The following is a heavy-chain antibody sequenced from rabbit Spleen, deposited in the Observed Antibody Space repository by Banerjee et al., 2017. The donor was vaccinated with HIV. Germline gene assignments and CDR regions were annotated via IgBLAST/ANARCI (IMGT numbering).Heavy chain of an antibody. CDR2: INTATGKA. J-gene: IGHJ4*01. Sequence: QEQLVESGGGLVKPEGYLTLTCKASGFSFSDRDVMCWVRQAPGKGLEWIACINTATGKAVYASWVNGRFTISKTSSTTVTLQMTTLTAADTATYFCARDLVAVIGWNFNLWGQGTLVTVS. D-gene: IGHD1-1*01. CDR3: ARDLVAVIGWNFNL. CDR1: GFSFSDRDV. V-gene: IGHV1S45*01.